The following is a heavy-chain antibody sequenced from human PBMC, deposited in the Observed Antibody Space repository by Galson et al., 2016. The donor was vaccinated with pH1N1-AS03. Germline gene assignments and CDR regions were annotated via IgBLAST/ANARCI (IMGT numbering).Heavy chain of an antibody. Sequence: ETLSLTCAVSGGSMTSPDWWTWVRQPPGKGLEWIGEVHYSGTTSYNPSLNSRITMSIDKSNNQFSLNLGSVTAADTAVYFCASAGYHTPGYHYWGQGALVTVSS. D-gene: IGHD3-16*02. CDR1: GGSMTSPDW. CDR3: ASAGYHTPGYHY. CDR2: VHYSGTT. V-gene: IGHV4-4*01. J-gene: IGHJ4*02.